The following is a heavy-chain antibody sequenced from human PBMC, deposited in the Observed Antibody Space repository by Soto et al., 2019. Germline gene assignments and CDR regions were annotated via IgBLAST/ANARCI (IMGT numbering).Heavy chain of an antibody. CDR3: ARGGQQLVLYNWFDP. J-gene: IGHJ5*02. V-gene: IGHV1-2*04. CDR2: INPNSGGT. Sequence: QVQLVQSGAEVKKPGASVKVSCKASGYTFTGYYMHWVRQAPGQGLEWMGWINPNSGGTNYAQKFQGWVTMTRDTSISTAYMELSRLRFDDTAVYYCARGGQQLVLYNWFDPWGQGTLVSVSS. CDR1: GYTFTGYY. D-gene: IGHD6-13*01.